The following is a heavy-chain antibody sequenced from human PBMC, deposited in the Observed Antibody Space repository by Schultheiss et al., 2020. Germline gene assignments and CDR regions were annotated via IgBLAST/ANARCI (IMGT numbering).Heavy chain of an antibody. CDR2: ISWNSGSI. CDR1: GFTFDDYA. Sequence: GGSLRLSCAASGFTFDDYAMHWVRQAPGKGLEWVSGISWNSGSIGYADSVKGRFTISRDNAKNSLYLQMNSLRAEDTALYYCAKDQNYDSSGYFDYWGQGTLVTGSS. V-gene: IGHV3-9*01. CDR3: AKDQNYDSSGYFDY. D-gene: IGHD3-22*01. J-gene: IGHJ4*02.